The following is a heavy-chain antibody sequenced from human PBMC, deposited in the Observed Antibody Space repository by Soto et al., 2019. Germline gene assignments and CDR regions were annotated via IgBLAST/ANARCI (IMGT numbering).Heavy chain of an antibody. CDR1: GFSLSTSGVG. V-gene: IGHV2-5*02. J-gene: IGHJ4*02. CDR3: ARRDAYKGGFDY. Sequence: QITLKESGPTLVKPTQTLTLTCTFSGFSLSTSGVGVGWIRQPPGKALEWLALIYWDDDKRYSPSQKTRLTITKDTSKPQVVLTITNMDPVDTATYYCARRDAYKGGFDYWGKGTLVTVSS. CDR2: IYWDDDK. D-gene: IGHD1-1*01.